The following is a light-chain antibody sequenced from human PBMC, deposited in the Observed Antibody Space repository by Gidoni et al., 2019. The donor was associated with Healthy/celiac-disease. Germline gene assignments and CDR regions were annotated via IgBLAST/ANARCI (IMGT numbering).Light chain of an antibody. CDR3: QQLNSYPHT. CDR2: AAS. V-gene: IGKV1-9*01. CDR1: QGISSY. J-gene: IGKJ4*01. Sequence: DIQLTQSPSFLSASVGDRVTITCRASQGISSYLAWYQQKPGKAPKLLIYAASILQSGVPSRFSGSGSGTEFTLTISSLQPEDFATYYCQQLNSYPHTFXGXTKVXIK.